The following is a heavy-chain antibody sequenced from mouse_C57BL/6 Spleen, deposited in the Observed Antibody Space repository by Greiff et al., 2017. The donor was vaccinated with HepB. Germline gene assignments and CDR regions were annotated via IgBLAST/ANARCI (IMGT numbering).Heavy chain of an antibody. CDR2: IYPGSGST. D-gene: IGHD3-2*02. CDR3: AREGQLRPHYFDY. CDR1: GYTFTSYW. Sequence: QVQLQQPGAELVKPGASVKMSCKASGYTFTSYWITWVKQRPGQGLEWIGDIYPGSGSTNYNQKFKDKATLTVDKSSSTAYMQLSSLTSEDSAVYYCAREGQLRPHYFDYWGQGTTLTVSS. V-gene: IGHV1-55*01. J-gene: IGHJ2*01.